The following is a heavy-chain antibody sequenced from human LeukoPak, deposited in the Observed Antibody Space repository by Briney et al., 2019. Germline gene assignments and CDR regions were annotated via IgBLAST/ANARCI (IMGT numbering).Heavy chain of an antibody. CDR2: MNPNSGNT. CDR1: GYTFTSYD. V-gene: IGHV1-8*01. D-gene: IGHD3-10*01. CDR3: ARGPYGGDWFDP. Sequence: ASVKVSCKASGYTFTSYDINWVRQATGQGLEWMGWMNPNSGNTGYAQKFQGRVTMTRNTSISTAYLELSSLRSDDTAVYYWARGPYGGDWFDPGGQGTLVTVSS. J-gene: IGHJ5*02.